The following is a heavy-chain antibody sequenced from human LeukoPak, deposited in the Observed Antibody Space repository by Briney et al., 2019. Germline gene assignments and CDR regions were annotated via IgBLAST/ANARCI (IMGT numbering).Heavy chain of an antibody. CDR2: IHSSGGS. CDR3: ARLGSYHDF. J-gene: IGHJ4*02. D-gene: IGHD1-26*01. CDR1: AASISNYY. Sequence: SETLSLACTVAAASISNYYWSWIRQTPEKGLEWMGHIHSSGGSSYYPSLKSRLTLSIDTSRNQLSLKLPSVTAADTAGYFCARLGSYHDFWGQGALVTV. V-gene: IGHV4-4*09.